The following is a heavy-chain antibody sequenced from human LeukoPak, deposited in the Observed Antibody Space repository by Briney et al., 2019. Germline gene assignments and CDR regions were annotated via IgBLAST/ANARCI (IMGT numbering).Heavy chain of an antibody. D-gene: IGHD3-9*01. CDR3: AREYYDILIRFDP. CDR1: GDSISRSNYY. CDR2: INYSGST. V-gene: IGHV4-31*03. Sequence: SETLSLTCSVSGDSISRSNYYWSWIRQHPGKGLEWIGYINYSGSTYYSPSLTSRVSISVDTSKNQFSLKLRSVTAADTAVYYCAREYYDILIRFDPWGQGTLVTVSS. J-gene: IGHJ5*02.